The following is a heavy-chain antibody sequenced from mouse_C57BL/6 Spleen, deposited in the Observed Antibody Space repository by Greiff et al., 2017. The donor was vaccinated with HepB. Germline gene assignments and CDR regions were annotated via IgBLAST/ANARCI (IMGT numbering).Heavy chain of an antibody. CDR1: GFTFSSYA. CDR3: TRDELRPYYYAMDY. CDR2: ISSGGDYI. V-gene: IGHV5-9-1*02. D-gene: IGHD3-2*02. J-gene: IGHJ4*01. Sequence: DVHLVESGEGLVKPGGSLKLSCAASGFTFSSYAMSWVRQTPEKRLEWVAYISSGGDYIYYADTVKGRFTISRDNARNTLYLQMSSLKSEDTAMYYCTRDELRPYYYAMDYWGQGTSVTVSS.